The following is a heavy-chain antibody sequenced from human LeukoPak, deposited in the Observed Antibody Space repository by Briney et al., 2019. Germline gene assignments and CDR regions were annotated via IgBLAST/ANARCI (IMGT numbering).Heavy chain of an antibody. Sequence: GGSLRLSCAASGFTFKNYAMTWVRQAPGKGPEWVSAISGTGGTTYYADSVKGRFTISRDNSKNTVFLQMNTLTAEDTAMYYCARDYGPHSGSYPLNWFDPWGQGTLVTVSS. CDR1: GFTFKNYA. V-gene: IGHV3-23*01. CDR2: ISGTGGTT. D-gene: IGHD1-26*01. CDR3: ARDYGPHSGSYPLNWFDP. J-gene: IGHJ5*02.